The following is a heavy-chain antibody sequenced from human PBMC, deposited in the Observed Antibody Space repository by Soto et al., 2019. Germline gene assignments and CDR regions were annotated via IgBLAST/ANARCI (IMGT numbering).Heavy chain of an antibody. CDR1: GGSISSSSYY. CDR3: ARLESYKGLIAVAGIDY. Sequence: SETLSLTCTVSGGSISSSSYYWGWIRQPPGKGLEWIGSIYYSGSTYYNPSLKSRVTISVDTSKNQFSLKLSSVTAADTAVYYCARLESYKGLIAVAGIDYWGQGTLVTVSS. D-gene: IGHD6-19*01. J-gene: IGHJ4*02. V-gene: IGHV4-39*01. CDR2: IYYSGST.